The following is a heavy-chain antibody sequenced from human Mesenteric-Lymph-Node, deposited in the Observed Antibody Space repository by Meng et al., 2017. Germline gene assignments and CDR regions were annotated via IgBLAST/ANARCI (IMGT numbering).Heavy chain of an antibody. CDR2: INLDGSEK. Sequence: GESLKISCAASGFTFSSYWMSWVRQAPGKGLEWVANINLDGSEKYYVGSVRGRFFVSRDNAKNSVYLQMNSLRAEDTAVYFCARDRWLSHDYWGQGILVTVSS. D-gene: IGHD3-22*01. V-gene: IGHV3-7*01. CDR3: ARDRWLSHDY. J-gene: IGHJ4*02. CDR1: GFTFSSYW.